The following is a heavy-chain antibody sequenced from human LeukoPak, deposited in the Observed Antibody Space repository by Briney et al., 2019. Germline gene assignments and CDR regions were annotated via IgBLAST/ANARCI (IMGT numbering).Heavy chain of an antibody. V-gene: IGHV4-59*01. CDR1: GGSISSYY. CDR3: ASGQWLANPFDY. CDR2: IYYSGST. J-gene: IGHJ4*02. Sequence: PSETLSLTCTVSGGSISSYYWSWIRQPPGKGLEWIGYIYYSGSTNYNPSLKSRVTISVDTSKNQFSMKLSSVTAADTAVYYCASGQWLANPFDYWGQGTLVTVSS. D-gene: IGHD6-19*01.